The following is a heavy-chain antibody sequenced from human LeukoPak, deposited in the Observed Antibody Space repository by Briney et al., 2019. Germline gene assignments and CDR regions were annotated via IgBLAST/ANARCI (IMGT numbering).Heavy chain of an antibody. J-gene: IGHJ4*02. CDR2: ISGSGGST. CDR1: GFTFSSYA. D-gene: IGHD4-17*01. CDR3: ARDDYGDYGQDY. V-gene: IGHV3-23*01. Sequence: SGGSLRLSCAASGFTFSSYAMSWVRQAPGKGLEWVSAISGSGGSTYYADSVKGRFTISRDNSKNTLYLQMNSLRAEDTAVYYCARDDYGDYGQDYWGQGTLVTVSS.